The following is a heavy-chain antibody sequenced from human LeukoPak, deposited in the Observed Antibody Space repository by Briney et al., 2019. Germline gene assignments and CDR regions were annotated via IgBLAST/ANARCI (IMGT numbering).Heavy chain of an antibody. CDR2: INHSGST. CDR3: ARGFFCSAP. CDR1: GGSFSGYY. D-gene: IGHD2/OR15-2a*01. J-gene: IGHJ5*02. V-gene: IGHV4-34*01. Sequence: SETLSLTCAVYGGSFSGYYWSWIRQPPGKGLEWIGEINHSGSTNYNPSLKSRVTISVDTSKNQFSLKLSSVTAADTAVYYCARGFFCSAPGGQETLVPVSS.